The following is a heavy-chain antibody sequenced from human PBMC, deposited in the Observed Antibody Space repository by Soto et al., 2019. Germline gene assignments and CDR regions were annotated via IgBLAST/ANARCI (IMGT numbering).Heavy chain of an antibody. CDR3: ARDWIQLELLNYYYGMDV. D-gene: IGHD1-1*01. V-gene: IGHV3-7*01. CDR1: GITFSRYW. Sequence: GGSLRLSCVVSGITFSRYWMSWVRQAPGKGLEWVANIKQDGSEKYYVDSVKGRFTISRDNAKNSLYLQMNSLRAEDTAVYYCARDWIQLELLNYYYGMDVWGQGTTVTVSS. J-gene: IGHJ6*02. CDR2: IKQDGSEK.